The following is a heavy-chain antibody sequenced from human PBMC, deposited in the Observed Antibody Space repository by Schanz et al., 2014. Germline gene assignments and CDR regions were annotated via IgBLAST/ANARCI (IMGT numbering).Heavy chain of an antibody. CDR2: IYYSGST. J-gene: IGHJ4*02. CDR3: ARLWGGWRIPDY. Sequence: QLQMQESGPGLVKPSETLSLTCSVSGDSISSTSYYWGWIRQPPGKGLEWIGSIYYSGSTYYNASLKLRVTISVDTSKNHFSRKFNSVTAADSAVYYCARLWGGWRIPDYWGQGTLVTVSS. D-gene: IGHD6-19*01. CDR1: GDSISSTSYY. V-gene: IGHV4-39*01.